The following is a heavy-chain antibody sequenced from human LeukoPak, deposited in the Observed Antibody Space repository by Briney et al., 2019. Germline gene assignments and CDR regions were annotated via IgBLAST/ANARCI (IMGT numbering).Heavy chain of an antibody. D-gene: IGHD1-26*01. V-gene: IGHV4-61*02. CDR3: ARDPSGYSGSYSEYFQH. CDR1: GVSFSSGSYY. J-gene: IGHJ1*01. Sequence: SQTLSLTYTVCGVSFSSGSYYWSWIRQPAGKGLEWIGCICTSGSTNYNPSLKSRVTIYVDTSKNQLSLKLSSVTAADTAVYYCARDPSGYSGSYSEYFQHWGQGTLVTVSS. CDR2: ICTSGST.